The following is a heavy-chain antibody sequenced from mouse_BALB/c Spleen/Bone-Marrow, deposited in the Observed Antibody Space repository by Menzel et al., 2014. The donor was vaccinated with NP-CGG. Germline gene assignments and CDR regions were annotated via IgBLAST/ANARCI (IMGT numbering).Heavy chain of an antibody. V-gene: IGHV7-3*02. D-gene: IGHD2-1*01. CDR3: ARDVGNYVRFAY. Sequence: DVKLVESGGGLVQPGGSLRLSCATSGFTFTDYYMSWVRQPPGKALEWLGFIRNKANGYTTEYSASVKGRFTISRDNSQSILYLQTNTLRAEDSATYYCARDVGNYVRFAYWGQGTLVTVSA. CDR1: GFTFTDYY. CDR2: IRNKANGYTT. J-gene: IGHJ3*01.